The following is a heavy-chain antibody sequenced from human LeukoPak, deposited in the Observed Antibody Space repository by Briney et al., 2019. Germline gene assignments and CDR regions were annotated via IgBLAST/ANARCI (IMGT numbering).Heavy chain of an antibody. CDR3: AKGSGSSCYSPCDY. D-gene: IGHD2-15*01. Sequence: GGSLRLSCAASGFTFSRAWMSWVRQAPGKGLEWVSVICANDGNTYYADAVKGRFTISRDNSKDTLYLQMDSLRAEDTAVYYCAKGSGSSCYSPCDYWGQGILVTVSS. V-gene: IGHV3-23*01. CDR2: ICANDGNT. CDR1: GFTFSRAW. J-gene: IGHJ4*02.